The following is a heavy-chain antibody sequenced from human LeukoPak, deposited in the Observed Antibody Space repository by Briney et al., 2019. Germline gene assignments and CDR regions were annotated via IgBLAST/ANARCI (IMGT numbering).Heavy chain of an antibody. D-gene: IGHD3-10*01. CDR2: ISYDGSNK. V-gene: IGHV3-30*18. J-gene: IGHJ6*04. CDR1: GFTFSSYG. CDR3: AKDGSPEYGSGSIYYYYGMDV. Sequence: GGSLRLSCVASGFTFSSYGMHWVRQAPGKGLEWVAVISYDGSNKYYADSVKGRFTISRDNSKNTLYLQMNSLRAEDTAVYYCAKDGSPEYGSGSIYYYYGMDVWGKGTTVTVSS.